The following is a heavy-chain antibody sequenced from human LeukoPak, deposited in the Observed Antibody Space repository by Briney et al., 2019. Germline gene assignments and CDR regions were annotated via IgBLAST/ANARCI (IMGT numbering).Heavy chain of an antibody. J-gene: IGHJ3*02. Sequence: PSETLSLTCAVSGYSISSGYYWGWIRQPPGKGLEWIGSTYHSGSTYYNPSLKSRVTISVDTSKNQFSLKLSSVTAAGTAVYYCARGEEGYCSGGSCHTHAFDIWGQGTMVTVSS. CDR2: TYHSGST. V-gene: IGHV4-38-2*01. CDR3: ARGEEGYCSGGSCHTHAFDI. D-gene: IGHD2-15*01. CDR1: GYSISSGYY.